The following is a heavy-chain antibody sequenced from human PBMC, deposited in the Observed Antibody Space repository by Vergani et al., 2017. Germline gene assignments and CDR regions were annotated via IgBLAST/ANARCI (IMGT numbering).Heavy chain of an antibody. CDR1: GFTFSSYS. Sequence: EVQLVESGGGLVKPGGSLRLSCAASGFTFSSYSMNWVRQAPGKGLEWVSSISSSSSYIYYADSVKGRFTISRDNAKNSLYLQMNSLRAEDTAVYYCARAPSYYDYVWGSYRYSYYFDYWGQGTLVTVSS. CDR2: ISSSSSYI. J-gene: IGHJ4*02. CDR3: ARAPSYYDYVWGSYRYSYYFDY. V-gene: IGHV3-21*01. D-gene: IGHD3-16*02.